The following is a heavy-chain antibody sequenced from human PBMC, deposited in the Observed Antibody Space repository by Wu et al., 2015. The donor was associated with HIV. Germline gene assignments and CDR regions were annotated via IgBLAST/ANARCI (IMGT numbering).Heavy chain of an antibody. CDR3: ARVEFDSGWYNWFDP. CDR2: ISAYNGNT. Sequence: QVQLVQSGAEVKKPGSSVKVSCKASGGSFSRSGISWVRQAPGQGLEWMGWISAYNGNTNYAQKFQGRVTMTTDTSSNTAYMEVRSLRSDDTAVYFCARVEFDSGWYNWFDPWGQGTLVTVSS. V-gene: IGHV1-18*01. D-gene: IGHD6-19*01. CDR1: GGSFSRSG. J-gene: IGHJ5*02.